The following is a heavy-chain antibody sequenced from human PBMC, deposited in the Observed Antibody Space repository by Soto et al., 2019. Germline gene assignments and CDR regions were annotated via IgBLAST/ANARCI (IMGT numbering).Heavy chain of an antibody. CDR3: AIGGSISVVVSRMAFDI. CDR1: GYTFTSYG. CDR2: ISAYNGNT. D-gene: IGHD3-3*01. J-gene: IGHJ3*02. Sequence: ASVNVSCKASGYTFTSYGISWVRQAPGQELEWMGWISAYNGNTNYAQKLQGRVTMTTDTSTSTAYMELRSLRSDDTALYYCAIGGSISVVVSRMAFDIWGQVTTVTVSS. V-gene: IGHV1-18*01.